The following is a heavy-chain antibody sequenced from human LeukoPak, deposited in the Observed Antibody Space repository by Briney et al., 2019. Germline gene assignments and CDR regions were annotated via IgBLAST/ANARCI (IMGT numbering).Heavy chain of an antibody. J-gene: IGHJ3*01. D-gene: IGHD4-17*01. CDR1: GGSVSSGSYY. CDR3: TRGRRMVTTTAFDV. CDR2: FHYSGIT. Sequence: SETLSLTCTVSGGSVSSGSYYCSWIRQPPGKGLEWVGCFHYSGITNNNPSLKSRVTTSLDTSKNQFSLRLSSVTAADTAVYYCTRGRRMVTTTAFDVWGQGTMVTVSS. V-gene: IGHV4-61*01.